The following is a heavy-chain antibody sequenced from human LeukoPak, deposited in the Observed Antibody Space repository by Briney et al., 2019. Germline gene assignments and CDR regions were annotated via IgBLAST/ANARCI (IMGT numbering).Heavy chain of an antibody. CDR1: GYTFTAYY. J-gene: IGHJ4*02. D-gene: IGHD5-24*01. CDR2: INPNSGGT. CDR3: ARAHKRWLQLN. Sequence: GASVKVSCKASGYTFTAYYIHWVRQAPGQGLEWMGRINPNSGGTSYAQKFQGRVTMTRDTSISTAYMELSRLRSDDTAVYYCARAHKRWLQLNWGQGTLVTVSS. V-gene: IGHV1-2*06.